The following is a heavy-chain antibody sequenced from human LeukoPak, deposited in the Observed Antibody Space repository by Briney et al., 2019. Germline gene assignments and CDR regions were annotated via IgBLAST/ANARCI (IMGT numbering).Heavy chain of an antibody. Sequence: SETLSLTCTVSGDPISSYHWSWIRQLPGKGLEWIGYISYSGNTNYNPSLKSRVTISVDTSKNQFSLKLSSVTAADTAVYYCARVGRGDYTWGSYSCDHWGQGTLVTVSS. CDR2: ISYSGNT. D-gene: IGHD3-16*01. V-gene: IGHV4-59*01. CDR3: ARVGRGDYTWGSYSCDH. CDR1: GDPISSYH. J-gene: IGHJ4*02.